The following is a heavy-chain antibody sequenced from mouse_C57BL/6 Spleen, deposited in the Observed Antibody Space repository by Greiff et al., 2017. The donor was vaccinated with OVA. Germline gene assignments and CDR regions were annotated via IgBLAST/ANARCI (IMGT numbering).Heavy chain of an antibody. CDR2: ISYDGSN. CDR1: GYSITSGYY. V-gene: IGHV3-6*01. D-gene: IGHD1-1*02. Sequence: DVQLQESGPGLVKPSQSLSLTCSVTGYSITSGYYWNWIRQFPGNKLEWMGYISYDGSNNYNPSLKNRISITRDTSKNQFFLKLNSVTTEDTATYYCASYGVRYFDVWGTGTTVTVSS. J-gene: IGHJ1*03. CDR3: ASYGVRYFDV.